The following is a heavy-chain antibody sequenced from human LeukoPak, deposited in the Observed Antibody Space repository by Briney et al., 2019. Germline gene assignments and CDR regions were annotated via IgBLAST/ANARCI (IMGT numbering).Heavy chain of an antibody. V-gene: IGHV3-30*18. CDR2: ISYDGSNK. CDR1: GFNFSSYG. J-gene: IGHJ4*02. CDR3: AKDPPEKLLYFGESYFDY. D-gene: IGHD3-10*01. Sequence: PGGSLRLSCAASGFNFSSYGMHWVRQAPGKGLECVAVISYDGSNKYYADPVKGRFTISRDNSKNTLYLQMNSLRAEDTAVYYCAKDPPEKLLYFGESYFDYWGQGTLVTVSS.